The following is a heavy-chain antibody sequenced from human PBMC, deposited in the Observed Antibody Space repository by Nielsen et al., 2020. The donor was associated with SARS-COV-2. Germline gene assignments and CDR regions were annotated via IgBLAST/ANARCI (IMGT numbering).Heavy chain of an antibody. V-gene: IGHV1-69*01. D-gene: IGHD3-16*02. J-gene: IGHJ4*02. CDR3: ARDENYDYVWGSYRYRIPFDY. Sequence: WVRQAPGQGLEWMGGIIPIFGTANYAQKFQGRVTITADESTSTAYMELSSLRSDDTAVYYCARDENYDYVWGSYRYRIPFDYWGQGTLVTVSS. CDR2: IIPIFGTA.